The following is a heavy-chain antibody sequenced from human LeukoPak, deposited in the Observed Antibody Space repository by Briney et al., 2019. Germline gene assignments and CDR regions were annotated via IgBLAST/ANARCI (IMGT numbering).Heavy chain of an antibody. CDR1: GFTFSSYG. D-gene: IGHD5-24*01. CDR2: ISYDGSHK. CDR3: ARDGYNEEDWYFDL. J-gene: IGHJ2*01. Sequence: GGSLRLSCAASGFTFSSYGMHWVRQAPGKGLEWVAVISYDGSHKYSADSVKGRFTISRDNSKNTLYLQMNSLRTEDTAVYYCARDGYNEEDWYFDLWGRGILVTVSS. V-gene: IGHV3-30*03.